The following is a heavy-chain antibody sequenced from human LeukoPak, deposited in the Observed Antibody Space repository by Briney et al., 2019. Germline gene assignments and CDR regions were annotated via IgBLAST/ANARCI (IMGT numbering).Heavy chain of an antibody. D-gene: IGHD1-14*01. Sequence: ASVKVSCKASGYSSTNYGISWVRQAPGQGLEWMGWIHIYRGNTNYAQKFQGRVTMTTDTSTSTVYMEVRGLRSDDTAVYYCARTTAWARTKFDYWGQGTLVTVSS. CDR2: IHIYRGNT. V-gene: IGHV1-18*01. CDR3: ARTTAWARTKFDY. J-gene: IGHJ4*02. CDR1: GYSSTNYG.